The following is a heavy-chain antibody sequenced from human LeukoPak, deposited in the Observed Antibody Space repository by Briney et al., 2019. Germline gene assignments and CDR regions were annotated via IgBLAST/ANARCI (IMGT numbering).Heavy chain of an antibody. V-gene: IGHV3-7*01. CDR2: INREGNEK. D-gene: IGHD1-26*01. CDR1: GFAFSDYW. J-gene: IGHJ4*02. CDR3: ARVGTWELQRVFDV. Sequence: LAGGPLRLSCATFGFAFSDYWMTWVRQVPGKGLEWVANINREGNEKYYVDSVKGRFTISRDNAKNSVDLQMDSLRVEDTAVYYCARVGTWELQRVFDVWGQGTLVTVSS.